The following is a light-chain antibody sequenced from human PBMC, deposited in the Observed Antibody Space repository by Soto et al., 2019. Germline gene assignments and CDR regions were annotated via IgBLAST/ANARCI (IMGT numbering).Light chain of an antibody. CDR1: QSISNY. J-gene: IGKJ4*01. Sequence: DIQMTQSPSSLSASVGDRVTITCRTSQSISNYLNWYQQQPGKAPKLLIYGALSLQSGVPSRFSGSGSGTDFTLTISSLQPEDFATYYCQQSYSAPQVTFGGGTKVDIK. CDR3: QQSYSAPQVT. V-gene: IGKV1-39*01. CDR2: GAL.